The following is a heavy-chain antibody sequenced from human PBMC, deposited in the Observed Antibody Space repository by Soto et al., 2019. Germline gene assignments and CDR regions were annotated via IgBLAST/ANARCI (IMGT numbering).Heavy chain of an antibody. Sequence: PGGSLRLSCAASGFTFSSYGIHWVRQAPGKGLEWVAVISYDGGNKYYADSVKGRFTISRDNSKNTLYLQMNSLRAEDTAVYYCAKGIGYCTSKSCSGAEYHYYYGMDVWGQGTTVTVSS. J-gene: IGHJ6*02. CDR2: ISYDGGNK. CDR3: AKGIGYCTSKSCSGAEYHYYYGMDV. V-gene: IGHV3-30*18. CDR1: GFTFSSYG. D-gene: IGHD2-2*03.